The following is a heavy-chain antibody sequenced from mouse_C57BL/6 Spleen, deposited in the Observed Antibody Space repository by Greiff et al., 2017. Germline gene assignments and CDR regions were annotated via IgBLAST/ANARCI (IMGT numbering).Heavy chain of an antibody. J-gene: IGHJ2*01. Sequence: VKLVESGPELVKPGASVKISCKASGYAFSSSWMNWVKQRPGKGLEWIGRIYPGDGDTNYNGKFKGKATLTADKSSSTAYMQLSSLTSEDSAVYFCARRRIYYDYDVWGLDYWGQGTTLTVSS. D-gene: IGHD2-4*01. CDR2: IYPGDGDT. CDR1: GYAFSSSW. V-gene: IGHV1-82*01. CDR3: ARRRIYYDYDVWGLDY.